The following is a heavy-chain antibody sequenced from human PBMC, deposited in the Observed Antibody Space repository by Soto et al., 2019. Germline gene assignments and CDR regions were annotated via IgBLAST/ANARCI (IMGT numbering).Heavy chain of an antibody. CDR3: AGMQDGALAY. J-gene: IGHJ4*02. V-gene: IGHV6-1*01. Sequence: SQTLSLTCDISGDIISSNSAAWNWIRQSPSRGLEWLGRTYYRSKWYNDYAVSVRGRITINPDTSKNQFSLQLNSVIPEDTAVDYCAGMQDGALAYWGQGTPVTVAS. CDR2: TYYRSKWYN. CDR1: GDIISSNSAA. D-gene: IGHD1-26*01.